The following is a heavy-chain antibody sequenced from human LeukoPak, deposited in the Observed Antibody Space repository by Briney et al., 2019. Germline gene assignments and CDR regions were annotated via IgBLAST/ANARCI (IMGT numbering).Heavy chain of an antibody. Sequence: GGSLRLSCAASGFIFSRYGMHWVRQPPGKGLEWVAVISHDGSNKYYADSVKGRFTISRDNAKNTLYLQMDSLSVEDTAVYYCAKLRGYYGSGQQITLDYWGQGTLVTVSS. CDR1: GFIFSRYG. CDR2: ISHDGSNK. V-gene: IGHV3-30*18. D-gene: IGHD3-10*01. CDR3: AKLRGYYGSGQQITLDY. J-gene: IGHJ4*02.